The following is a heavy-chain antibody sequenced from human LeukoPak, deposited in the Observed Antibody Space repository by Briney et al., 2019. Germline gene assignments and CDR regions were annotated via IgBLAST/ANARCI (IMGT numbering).Heavy chain of an antibody. CDR3: ARDNDLGGDAFDI. CDR2: IYYSGST. CDR1: GGSISSGGYY. D-gene: IGHD3-16*01. J-gene: IGHJ3*02. V-gene: IGHV4-31*03. Sequence: PSQTLSLTCTVSGGSISSGGYYWSWIRQHPGKGLEWIGYIYYSGSTYYNPSLKSRVTISVDTSKNQFSLKLSSVTAADTAVYYCARDNDLGGDAFDIWGQGTMVTVSS.